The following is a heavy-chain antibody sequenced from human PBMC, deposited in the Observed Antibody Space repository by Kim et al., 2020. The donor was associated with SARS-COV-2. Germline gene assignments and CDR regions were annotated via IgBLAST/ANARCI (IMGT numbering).Heavy chain of an antibody. CDR3: VREPNY. J-gene: IGHJ4*02. Sequence: GSAIKHADSVSGRFTISRDNAKKSLSLQMNSLTPEDTAVYYCVREPNYWGQGTLVTVSS. CDR2: GSAI. V-gene: IGHV3-11*01.